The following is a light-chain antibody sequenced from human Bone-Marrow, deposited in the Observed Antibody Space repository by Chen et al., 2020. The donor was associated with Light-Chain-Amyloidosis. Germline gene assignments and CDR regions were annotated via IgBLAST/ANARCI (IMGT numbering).Light chain of an antibody. CDR2: DVS. CDR1: SMDVGGYDF. Sequence: QSALTQPRSVSGSPGPSATIPCPGTSMDVGGYDFVSWYQQHPGKAPKLMTYDVSKRPSGVPDRFSGSKSGNTASLTISGLQAEDEADYYCYSYAGSYTFVFGTGTKVTVL. J-gene: IGLJ1*01. CDR3: YSYAGSYTFV. V-gene: IGLV2-11*01.